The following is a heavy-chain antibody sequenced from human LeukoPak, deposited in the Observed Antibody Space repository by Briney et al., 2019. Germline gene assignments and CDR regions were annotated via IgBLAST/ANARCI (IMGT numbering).Heavy chain of an antibody. V-gene: IGHV1-8*01. D-gene: IGHD3-16*01. CDR1: GYTFTSYD. J-gene: IGHJ4*02. Sequence: ASVKVSCKASGYTFTSYDINWVRQATGQGLEWMGWMNPNSGNTGYAQKFQGRVTMTRNTSISTAYMELSSLRSEDTAVYYCARVGTFGGVIDYWGQGTLVTVSS. CDR2: MNPNSGNT. CDR3: ARVGTFGGVIDY.